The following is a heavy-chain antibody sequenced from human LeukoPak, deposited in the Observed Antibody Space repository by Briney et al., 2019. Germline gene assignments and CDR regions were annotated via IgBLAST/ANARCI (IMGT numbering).Heavy chain of an antibody. CDR3: TRVGIAAAGYYFDY. J-gene: IGHJ4*02. D-gene: IGHD6-13*01. Sequence: GGSLRLSCTASGFTFGDYAMSWVRQAPGKGLEWVGFIRSKAYGGTTEYAASVKGRFTISRDDSKSIAYLQMNSLKTEDTAVYYCTRVGIAAAGYYFDYWGQGTLVTVSS. CDR2: IRSKAYGGTT. V-gene: IGHV3-49*04. CDR1: GFTFGDYA.